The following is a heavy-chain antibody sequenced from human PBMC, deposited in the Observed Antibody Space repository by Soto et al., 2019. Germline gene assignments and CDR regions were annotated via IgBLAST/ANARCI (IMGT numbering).Heavy chain of an antibody. CDR1: GFTFSSYS. D-gene: IGHD5-12*01. CDR2: ISSRRNYI. Sequence: EVQLVESGGGLVKPGGSLRLSCAASGFTFSSYSMNWVRQAPGKRLEWVSCISSRRNYIYYADSVKGRFTISRDNAKKSLFLQMNSLRAEDTAVYYCARDRRGYSGYDLSVIDAFDIWVQGTMVTVSS. CDR3: ARDRRGYSGYDLSVIDAFDI. V-gene: IGHV3-21*01. J-gene: IGHJ3*02.